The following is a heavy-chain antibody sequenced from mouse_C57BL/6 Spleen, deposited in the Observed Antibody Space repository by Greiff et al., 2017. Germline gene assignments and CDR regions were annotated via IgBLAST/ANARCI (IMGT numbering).Heavy chain of an antibody. CDR2: IRSKGSNYAT. J-gene: IGHJ4*01. V-gene: IGHV10-3*01. D-gene: IGHD2-1*01. CDR1: GFTFNTYA. CDR3: VRECGNTLLYAMDY. Sequence: VQLKESGGGLVQPKGSLNLSCAASGFTFNTYAMHWVRQAPGQGLEWVARIRSKGSNYATYYADSVKDRFTISRDASQSMIYLQMNNLKTEDIDMYDGVRECGNTLLYAMDYWGQGTSVTVSS.